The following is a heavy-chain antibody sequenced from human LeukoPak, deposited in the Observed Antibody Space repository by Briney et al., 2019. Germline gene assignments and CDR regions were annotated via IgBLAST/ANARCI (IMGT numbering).Heavy chain of an antibody. D-gene: IGHD4-23*01. J-gene: IGHJ3*02. Sequence: EASVKVSCKASGGTFSSYAISWVRQARGQGLEWMGGIIPIFGTANYAQKFQGRVTITADESTSTAYMELSSLRSEDTAVYYCARDTVVTAGRGAFDIWGQGTMVTVSS. V-gene: IGHV1-69*13. CDR1: GGTFSSYA. CDR3: ARDTVVTAGRGAFDI. CDR2: IIPIFGTA.